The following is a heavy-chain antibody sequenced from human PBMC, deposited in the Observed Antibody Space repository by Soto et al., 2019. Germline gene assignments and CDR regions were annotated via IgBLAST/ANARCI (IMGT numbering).Heavy chain of an antibody. CDR1: GFTFSTHS. Sequence: EVPLVESGGGLVQPGGSLRLSCAASGFTFSTHSMNWVRQAPGKGLEWISYITSSSGTMYADSVKGRFTISRDNAKNSLYLQMNSLRAEDTAVYFCVGEVGFQLIYWGQGTLVTVSS. D-gene: IGHD2-2*01. J-gene: IGHJ4*02. CDR3: VGEVGFQLIY. V-gene: IGHV3-48*01. CDR2: ITSSSGTM.